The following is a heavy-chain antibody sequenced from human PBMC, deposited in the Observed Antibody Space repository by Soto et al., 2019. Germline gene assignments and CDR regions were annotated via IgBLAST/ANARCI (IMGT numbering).Heavy chain of an antibody. Sequence: SETLSLTCAVYGGSFSGYYWSWIRQPRGKGLEWVGEINHSGRTNYNPSLKSRVTISVDTSKNQFSLKLSSVTAADTAVYYCARGQEVVPAALDYCGQGTLVTVSS. CDR1: GGSFSGYY. D-gene: IGHD2-2*01. CDR2: INHSGRT. J-gene: IGHJ4*02. CDR3: ARGQEVVPAALDY. V-gene: IGHV4-34*01.